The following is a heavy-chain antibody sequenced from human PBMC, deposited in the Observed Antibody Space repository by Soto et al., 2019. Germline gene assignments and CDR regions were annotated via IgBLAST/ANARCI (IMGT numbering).Heavy chain of an antibody. CDR1: GGSISSGDYY. Sequence: SETLSLTCTVSGGSISSGDYYWSWIRQPPEKGLEWIGYIYYSGSTYYNPSLKSRVTISVGTSKNQFSLKLSSVTAADTAVYYCASIEYYYGSGSLDNWFDPWGQGTLVTVSS. CDR3: ASIEYYYGSGSLDNWFDP. CDR2: IYYSGST. V-gene: IGHV4-30-4*01. D-gene: IGHD3-10*01. J-gene: IGHJ5*02.